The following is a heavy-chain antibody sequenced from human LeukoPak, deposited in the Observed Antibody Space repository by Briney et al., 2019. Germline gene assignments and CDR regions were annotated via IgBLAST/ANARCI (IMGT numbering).Heavy chain of an antibody. J-gene: IGHJ4*02. CDR1: GFTVSSNY. V-gene: IGHV3-53*01. D-gene: IGHD3-22*01. Sequence: HPGGSLRLSCAASGFTVSSNYMSWVRQAPGKGLEWVSVLYSGGSTYYADSVKGRFTISRDNSKNTLYLQMNSLRAEDTAVYYCARDRRTRYDSSGYYSFGYWGQGTLVTVSS. CDR3: ARDRRTRYDSSGYYSFGY. CDR2: LYSGGST.